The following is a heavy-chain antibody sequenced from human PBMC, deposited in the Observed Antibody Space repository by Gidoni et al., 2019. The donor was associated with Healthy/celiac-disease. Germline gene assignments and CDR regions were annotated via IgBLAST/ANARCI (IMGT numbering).Heavy chain of an antibody. CDR2: IWYDGSNK. V-gene: IGHV3-33*01. CDR1: RFTFSSYG. CDR3: ARSDLTGALDY. J-gene: IGHJ4*02. D-gene: IGHD1-20*01. Sequence: QVQLVESGGGVVQPGRSLRLSCAAPRFTFSSYGMHWVRQAPGKRLEWVAVIWYDGSNKYYADSVKGRFTISRDNSKNTLYLQMNSLRAEDTAVYYCARSDLTGALDYWGQGTLVTVSS.